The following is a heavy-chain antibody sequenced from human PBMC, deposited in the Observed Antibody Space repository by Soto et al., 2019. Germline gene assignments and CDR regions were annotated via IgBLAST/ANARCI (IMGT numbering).Heavy chain of an antibody. J-gene: IGHJ4*02. CDR3: ARGPQCGTSSCLPGYFDY. CDR2: LYYGGST. CDR1: GGSISSSGYY. D-gene: IGHD2-2*01. Sequence: QLQLQESGPGLVKPSETQSLTCTISGGSISSSGYYWGWIRQPPGTGLEWIGGLYYGGSTYYNPYLKSRVTIAADTSKNQFSLKVNSVTAADTAVYYCARGPQCGTSSCLPGYFDYWGLGALVTVSS. V-gene: IGHV4-39*01.